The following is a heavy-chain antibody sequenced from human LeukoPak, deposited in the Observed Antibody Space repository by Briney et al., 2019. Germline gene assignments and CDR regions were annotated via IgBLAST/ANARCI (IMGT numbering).Heavy chain of an antibody. CDR2: LNPNTGDT. V-gene: IGHV1-2*02. D-gene: IGHD2-15*01. CDR3: ARDPDSGPDL. J-gene: IGHJ4*02. CDR1: GYNFARYH. Sequence: GASVKVSCKASGYNFARYHTHWVRQAPGQGLEWMGSLNPNTGDTLLAQKFQGRVTMTRDTSITVGYMELSSLTFDDTGVYYCARDPDSGPDLWGQGTLVTVAS.